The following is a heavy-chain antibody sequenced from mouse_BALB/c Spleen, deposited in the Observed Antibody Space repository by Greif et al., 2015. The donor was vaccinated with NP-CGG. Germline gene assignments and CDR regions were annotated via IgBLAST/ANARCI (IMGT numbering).Heavy chain of an antibody. V-gene: IGHV1-69*01. CDR2: IDTSDSYP. D-gene: IGHD1-1*01. Sequence: QVQLQQSGAELVMPGASVKMSCKASGYTFTDYWMHWVKQRPGQGLEWIGAIDTSDSYPSYNQKFKGKATLTVDESSSTAYMQLSSLTSEDSAVYYCARGENGSSGNYYAMDYWGQGTSVTVSS. CDR1: GYTFTDYW. J-gene: IGHJ4*01. CDR3: ARGENGSSGNYYAMDY.